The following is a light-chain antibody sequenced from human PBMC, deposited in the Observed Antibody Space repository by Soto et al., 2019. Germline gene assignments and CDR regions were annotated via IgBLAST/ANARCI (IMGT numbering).Light chain of an antibody. CDR3: SSFTSSTTYV. J-gene: IGLJ1*01. Sequence: QCALTQPASVSGSPVRSITISCTGSSSDVGGYKYVSWYQQHPGKAPKLMIYDGSNRPSGVSNRFSGSKSGNTASLTISGLQAEDEADYYCSSFTSSTTYVFGTGTKVTVL. V-gene: IGLV2-14*01. CDR2: DGS. CDR1: SSDVGGYKY.